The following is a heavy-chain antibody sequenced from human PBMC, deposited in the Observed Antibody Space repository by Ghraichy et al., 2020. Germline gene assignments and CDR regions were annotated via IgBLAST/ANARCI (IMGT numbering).Heavy chain of an antibody. V-gene: IGHV3-23*01. Sequence: GSLRLSCAASGFTFRVYAMSWVRQAPGKGLEWVSSIDSGGATTHYADSVRGRFTISRDNSKNTLYLQLNSLRAEDTAVYYCAKGGVGATRRDFDYWGQGTLVTVSS. CDR3: AKGGVGATRRDFDY. J-gene: IGHJ4*02. CDR1: GFTFRVYA. CDR2: IDSGGATT. D-gene: IGHD1-26*01.